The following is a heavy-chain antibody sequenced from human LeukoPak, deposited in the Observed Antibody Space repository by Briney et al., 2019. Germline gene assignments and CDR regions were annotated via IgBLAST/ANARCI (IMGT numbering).Heavy chain of an antibody. CDR2: IYYSGNT. CDR1: GGSISSYY. CDR3: ARSGSNSYYFDY. Sequence: SETLSLTCTVSGGSISSYYWGWIRQPPGKGLEWIGYIYYSGNTNYNPSLKSRVTISVDTSKNQFSLKLSSVTAADTAVYYCARSGSNSYYFDYWGQGTLVTVSS. J-gene: IGHJ4*02. V-gene: IGHV4-59*01. D-gene: IGHD4-11*01.